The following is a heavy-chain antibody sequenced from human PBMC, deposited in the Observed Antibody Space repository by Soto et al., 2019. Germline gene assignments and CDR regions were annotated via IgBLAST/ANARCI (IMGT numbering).Heavy chain of an antibody. CDR3: AREISDPYFWSGPITYYFDY. V-gene: IGHV3-21*01. Sequence: PGGSLRLSCAASGFTFSSYSMNWVRQAPGKGLEWVSSISSSSSYIYYADSVKGRFTISRDNAKNSLYLQMNSLRAEDTAVYYCAREISDPYFWSGPITYYFDYWGQGTLVTVSS. D-gene: IGHD3-3*01. CDR1: GFTFSSYS. J-gene: IGHJ4*02. CDR2: ISSSSSYI.